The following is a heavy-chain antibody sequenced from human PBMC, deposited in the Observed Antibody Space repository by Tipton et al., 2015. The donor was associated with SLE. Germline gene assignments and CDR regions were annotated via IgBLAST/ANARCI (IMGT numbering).Heavy chain of an antibody. CDR2: ISSSSSTI. J-gene: IGHJ4*02. D-gene: IGHD1-14*01. V-gene: IGHV3-11*01. Sequence: LSLTCAVYGGSFSGYYWSWIRQPPGKGLEWVSYISSSSSTIYYADSVKGRFTISRDNAKNSLYLQMNSLRSEDTAVYYCARAEGTPLDYWGQGTLVTVSS. CDR1: GGSFSGYY. CDR3: ARAEGTPLDY.